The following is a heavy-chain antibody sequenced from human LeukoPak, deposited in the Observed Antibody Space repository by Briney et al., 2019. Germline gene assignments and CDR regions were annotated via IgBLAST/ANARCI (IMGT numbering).Heavy chain of an antibody. J-gene: IGHJ4*02. CDR2: IYHSGST. V-gene: IGHV4-38-2*02. D-gene: IGHD3-22*01. CDR3: ARVEYYYDSSGYYKDEYIDY. Sequence: PSETLSLTCTVSGYSISSGYYWGWIRQPPGKGLEWIGSIYHSGSTYYNPSLKSRVTISVDTSKNQFSLKLSSVTAADTAVYYCARVEYYYDSSGYYKDEYIDYWGQGTLVTVSS. CDR1: GYSISSGYY.